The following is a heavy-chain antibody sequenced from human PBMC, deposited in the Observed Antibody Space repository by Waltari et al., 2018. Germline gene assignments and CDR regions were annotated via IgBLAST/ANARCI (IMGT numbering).Heavy chain of an antibody. V-gene: IGHV4-4*07. CDR3: ARVFWTSASSGVSFLDP. CDR1: GGSISSYY. Sequence: QVQLQESGPGLVKPSETLSLTCTVSGGSISSYYWSWIRQPAGKGLEWIGRIYIIGSTNYNPALKSRVTMSLDTSKNHFSLTLSSVTAADTAVYYCARVFWTSASSGVSFLDPWGQGTLVTVSS. D-gene: IGHD3-3*01. CDR2: IYIIGST. J-gene: IGHJ5*02.